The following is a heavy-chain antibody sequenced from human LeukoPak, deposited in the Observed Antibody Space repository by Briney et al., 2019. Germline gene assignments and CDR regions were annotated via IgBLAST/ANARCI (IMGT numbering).Heavy chain of an antibody. CDR1: GYTFTGYY. D-gene: IGHD6-13*01. Sequence: ASVKVSCKASGYTFTGYYMHWVRQAPGQGLEWRGWINPNSGGTNYAQKFQDWVTMTRDTSTSTAYKELSMLRSEDPAVYYCARAPIAEAGTEWFDYWGQGTLVTVSS. CDR3: ARAPIAEAGTEWFDY. J-gene: IGHJ4*02. V-gene: IGHV1-2*04. CDR2: INPNSGGT.